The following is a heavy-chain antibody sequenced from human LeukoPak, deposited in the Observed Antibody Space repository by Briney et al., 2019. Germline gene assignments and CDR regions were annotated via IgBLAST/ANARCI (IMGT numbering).Heavy chain of an antibody. CDR1: GGSISTYY. CDR2: MYTSGST. Sequence: SETLSLTCTVSGGSISTYYWSWIRQPAGQGLEYIGRMYTSGSTNYNPSLKSRVTISVDTSKNQFSLKLSSVTAADTAVYYCARGYDGSGYYYRNWYFDLWGRGTLVTVSS. D-gene: IGHD3-22*01. CDR3: ARGYDGSGYYYRNWYFDL. V-gene: IGHV4-4*07. J-gene: IGHJ2*01.